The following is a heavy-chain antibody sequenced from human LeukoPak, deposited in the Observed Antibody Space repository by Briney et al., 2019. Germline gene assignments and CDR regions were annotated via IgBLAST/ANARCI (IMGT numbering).Heavy chain of an antibody. V-gene: IGHV3-7*01. Sequence: GGSLRLSCAASGFTFSVYWMNWVRQAPGKGLEWVANIKQDGSEKYYVDSVKGRFTISRDNAKNSLYLQMNSLRVEDTAVYYCAKDYYDSSGYYYTGPTDYWGQGTLVTVSS. CDR3: AKDYYDSSGYYYTGPTDY. J-gene: IGHJ4*02. CDR2: IKQDGSEK. D-gene: IGHD3-22*01. CDR1: GFTFSVYW.